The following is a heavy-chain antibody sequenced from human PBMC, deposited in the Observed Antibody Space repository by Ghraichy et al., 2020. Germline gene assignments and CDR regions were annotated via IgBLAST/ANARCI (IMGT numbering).Heavy chain of an antibody. CDR2: INHSGST. J-gene: IGHJ2*01. D-gene: IGHD4-17*01. CDR1: GGSFSGYY. CDR3: ARGSPVPHHWYFDL. Sequence: SETLSLTCAVYGGSFSGYYWSWIRQPPGKGLEWIGAINHSGSTNYNPSLKSRVTISVDTSKNQFSLKLSSVTAADTAVYYCARGSPVPHHWYFDLWGRGTLVTVSS. V-gene: IGHV4-34*01.